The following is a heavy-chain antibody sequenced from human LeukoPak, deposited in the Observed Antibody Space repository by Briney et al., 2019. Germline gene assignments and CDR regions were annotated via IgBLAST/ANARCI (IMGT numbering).Heavy chain of an antibody. V-gene: IGHV3-33*06. CDR3: SKDAKRGFDYSNSLEH. J-gene: IGHJ4*02. Sequence: GWSLRLSCEASGFTFSHYAIHWVRQAPAKGLDGVAVICRDGTNQYYTDSVQGRFTISRNDFRKTVSLQMNSLRSEGTAVVLCSKDAKRGFDYSNSLEHWGQRSLVIVSS. CDR2: ICRDGTNQ. CDR1: GFTFSHYA. D-gene: IGHD4-11*01.